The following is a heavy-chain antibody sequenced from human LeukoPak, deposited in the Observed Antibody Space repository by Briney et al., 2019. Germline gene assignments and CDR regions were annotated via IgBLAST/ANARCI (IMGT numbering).Heavy chain of an antibody. CDR3: AGLVGRYSSGLYYYYFDY. Sequence: SEALSLTCTVSGDSINSLDLWSWVRQPPGKGLEWIGEMYLSGTTHSNPSVKSRVTISIDKSKNQFFLNLSSVTAADTAVYYCAGLVGRYSSGLYYYYFDYWGQGTLVTVSS. D-gene: IGHD3-22*01. J-gene: IGHJ4*02. CDR1: GDSINSLDL. CDR2: MYLSGTT. V-gene: IGHV4-4*02.